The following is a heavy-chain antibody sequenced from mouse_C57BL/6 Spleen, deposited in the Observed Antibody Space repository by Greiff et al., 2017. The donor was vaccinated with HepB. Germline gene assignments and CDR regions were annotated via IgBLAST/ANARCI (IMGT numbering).Heavy chain of an antibody. CDR2: INYDGSST. Sequence: EVKLVESEGGLVQPGSSMKLSCTASGFTFSDYYMAWVRQVPEKGLEWVANINYDGSSTYYLDSLKSRFIISRDNAKNILYLQMSSLKSEDTAPYYCARERASYYFDYWGQGTTLTVSS. J-gene: IGHJ2*01. V-gene: IGHV5-16*01. CDR3: ARERASYYFDY. CDR1: GFTFSDYY.